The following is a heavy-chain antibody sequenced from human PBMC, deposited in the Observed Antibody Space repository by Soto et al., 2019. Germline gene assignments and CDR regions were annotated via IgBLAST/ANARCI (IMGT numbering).Heavy chain of an antibody. CDR1: GGTFSSYT. D-gene: IGHD3-16*01. J-gene: IGHJ6*03. V-gene: IGHV1-69*02. CDR2: IIPILGIA. Sequence: GASVKVSCKASGGTFSSYTISWVRQAPGQGLEWMGRIIPILGIANYAQKFQGRVMITADKSTSTAYMELSSLRSEDTAVYYCARGGGTLYYYYYMDVWGKGTTVTVSS. CDR3: ARGGGTLYYYYYMDV.